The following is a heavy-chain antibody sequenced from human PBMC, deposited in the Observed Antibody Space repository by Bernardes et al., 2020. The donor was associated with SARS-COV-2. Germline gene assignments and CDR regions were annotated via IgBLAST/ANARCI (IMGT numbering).Heavy chain of an antibody. CDR1: GFIFSDSP. CDR3: ANPLRFLEWFPLGVAFDI. J-gene: IGHJ3*02. V-gene: IGHV3-73*01. Sequence: GGSLRLSCVASGFIFSDSPVYWVRQASGKGLEWVGRIRSKTDNYATIYAASLKGRFTVSRDDSKNTAYLQMNSLKTEDTAVYYCANPLRFLEWFPLGVAFDIWGQGTMVTVSS. D-gene: IGHD3-3*01. CDR2: IRSKTDNYAT.